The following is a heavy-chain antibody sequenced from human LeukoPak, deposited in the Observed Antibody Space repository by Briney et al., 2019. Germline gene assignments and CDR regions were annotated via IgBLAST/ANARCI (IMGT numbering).Heavy chain of an antibody. CDR3: ARDPESYNNYYYYGMDV. J-gene: IGHJ6*02. D-gene: IGHD1-26*01. CDR1: GFTFSNYA. Sequence: GGSLRLSCAASGFTFSNYAMSWVRQAPGKGLEWVSFISSSGGTTYYADSVKGRFTISRDNSKNTLYLQMNSLRAEDTAVYYCARDPESYNNYYYYGMDVWGQGTTVTVSS. V-gene: IGHV3-23*01. CDR2: ISSSGGTT.